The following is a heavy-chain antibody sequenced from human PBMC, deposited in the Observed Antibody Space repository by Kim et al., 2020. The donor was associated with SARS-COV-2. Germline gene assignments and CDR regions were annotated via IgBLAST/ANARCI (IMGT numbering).Heavy chain of an antibody. D-gene: IGHD5-12*01. J-gene: IGHJ4*02. V-gene: IGHV4-4*02. CDR3: ARREMATIEWGY. Sequence: DNPSLKSRVTISVDKSKNQFSLKLSSVTAADTAVYYCARREMATIEWGYWGQGTLVTVSS.